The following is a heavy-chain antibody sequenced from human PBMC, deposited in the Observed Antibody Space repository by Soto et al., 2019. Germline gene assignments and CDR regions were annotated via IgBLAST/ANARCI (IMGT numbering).Heavy chain of an antibody. CDR1: GYTFTSYD. CDR3: ARGREVVPKYYYYGMDV. J-gene: IGHJ6*02. CDR2: MNPNSGNT. Sequence: GSSVKFSCKASGYTFTSYDINWVRQATGQGLEWMGWMNPNSGNTGYAQKFQGRVTMTRNTSISTAYMELSSLRSEDTAVYYCARGREVVPKYYYYGMDVWGQGTTVTVSS. V-gene: IGHV1-8*01. D-gene: IGHD2-2*01.